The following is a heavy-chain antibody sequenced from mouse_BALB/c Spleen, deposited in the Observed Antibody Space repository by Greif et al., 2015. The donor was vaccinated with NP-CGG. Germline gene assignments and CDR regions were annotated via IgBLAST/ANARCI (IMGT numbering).Heavy chain of an antibody. D-gene: IGHD2-1*01. CDR2: ILPGSGST. Sequence: VQLQQSGAELMKPGASVKISCKATGYTFSSYWIEWVKQRPGHGLEWIGEILPGSGSTNYNEKFKGKATFTADTSSNTAYMQLSSLTSEDSAVYYCARGGHYGNYVFDYWGQGTTLTVSS. CDR1: GYTFSSYW. V-gene: IGHV1-9*01. J-gene: IGHJ2*01. CDR3: ARGGHYGNYVFDY.